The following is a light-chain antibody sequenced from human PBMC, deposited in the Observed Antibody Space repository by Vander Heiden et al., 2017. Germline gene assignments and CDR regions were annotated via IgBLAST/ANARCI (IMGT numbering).Light chain of an antibody. Sequence: QSALTQPPSAPGSPGQSVTISCTGTSSDDGGYNYVSWYQQHPGKAPKVMIYEVSKRPSGVPDRFSGSKSGNTASLTVSGLQAEDEADYYCSSHAGSNYLVFGGGTKLTVL. CDR3: SSHAGSNYLV. J-gene: IGLJ2*01. CDR1: SSDDGGYNY. CDR2: EVS. V-gene: IGLV2-8*01.